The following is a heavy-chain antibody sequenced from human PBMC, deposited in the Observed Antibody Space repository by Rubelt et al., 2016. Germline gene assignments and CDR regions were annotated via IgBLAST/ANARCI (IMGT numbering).Heavy chain of an antibody. D-gene: IGHD1-26*01. CDR3: ARGRVGATTLYYYYYYGMDV. J-gene: IGHJ6*02. V-gene: IGHV4-34*01. Sequence: PSLKSRVTISVDTSKNQFSLKLSSMTAADTAVYYCARGRVGATTLYYYYYYGMDVWGQGTTVTVSS.